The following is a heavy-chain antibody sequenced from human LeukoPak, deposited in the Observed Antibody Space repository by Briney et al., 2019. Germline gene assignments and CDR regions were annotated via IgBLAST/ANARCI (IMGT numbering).Heavy chain of an antibody. V-gene: IGHV4-59*08. CDR1: GGSIGTYY. D-gene: IGHD3-16*02. CDR3: ARHIGGGIEDMDV. CDR2: IYVTGST. Sequence: SETLSLTCTVSGGSIGTYYWSWIRQSPRKRLEWIGYIYVTGSTRYNPYLQSRVTISVDTSRNQFFLKMSSVTAADTAVYYCARHIGGGIEDMDVWGKGTKVTVSS. J-gene: IGHJ6*03.